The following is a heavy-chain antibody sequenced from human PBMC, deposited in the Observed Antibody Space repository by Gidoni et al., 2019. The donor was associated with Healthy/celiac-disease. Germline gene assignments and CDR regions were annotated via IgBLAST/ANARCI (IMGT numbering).Heavy chain of an antibody. V-gene: IGHV3-33*01. CDR2: IWYDGSNK. J-gene: IGHJ1*01. CDR1: GFTFSSYG. D-gene: IGHD4-17*01. Sequence: QVQLVESGGGVVQPGRSLRLSCAASGFTFSSYGMHWVRQASGKGLEWVAVIWYDGSNKYYADSVKGRFTISRDNSKNTLYLQMNSLRAEDTAVYYCARALNPTVTTALQHWGQGTLVTVSS. CDR3: ARALNPTVTTALQH.